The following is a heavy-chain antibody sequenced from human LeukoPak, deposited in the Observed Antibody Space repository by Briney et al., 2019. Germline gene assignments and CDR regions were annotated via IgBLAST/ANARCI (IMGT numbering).Heavy chain of an antibody. CDR1: GFTFSSYA. J-gene: IGHJ4*02. CDR2: ISGSGGST. CDR3: AKDLSISHIVATIFAPFDY. V-gene: IGHV3-23*01. D-gene: IGHD5-12*01. Sequence: PGGSLRLSCAASGFTFSSYAMSWVRQAPGKGLEWVSAISGSGGSTYYADSVKGRFTISRDNSKNTLYLQMNSLRAEDTAVYYCAKDLSISHIVATIFAPFDYWGQGTLVTVSS.